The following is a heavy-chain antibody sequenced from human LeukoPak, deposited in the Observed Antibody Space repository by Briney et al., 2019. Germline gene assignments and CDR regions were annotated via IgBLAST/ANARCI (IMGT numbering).Heavy chain of an antibody. J-gene: IGHJ4*02. CDR3: ARAFNSIQPLDY. CDR2: INPNSGGT. CDR1: GYTFTGYY. V-gene: IGHV1-2*02. Sequence: RASVKVSCKASGYTFTGYYMHWVRQAPGQGLEWMGWINPNSGGTNYAQKFQGRVTMTSDMSTNTVYMELRSLRSEDTAMYYCARAFNSIQPLDYWGQGTLVTVSS. D-gene: IGHD4-11*01.